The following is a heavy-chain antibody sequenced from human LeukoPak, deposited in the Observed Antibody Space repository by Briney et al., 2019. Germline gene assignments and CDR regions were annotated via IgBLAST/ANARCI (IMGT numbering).Heavy chain of an antibody. CDR3: AKDIVVVTAGSNAFDT. V-gene: IGHV3-23*01. D-gene: IGHD2-21*02. CDR2: ISGSGGST. CDR1: GFTFSSYA. Sequence: GGSLRLACAASGFTFSSYAMSWVRQAPGKGLEWVSAISGSGGSTYYADSVKGRFTISRDNSKNTVYLQMNSLRAEDTAVYYCAKDIVVVTAGSNAFDTWGQGTMVTVSS. J-gene: IGHJ3*02.